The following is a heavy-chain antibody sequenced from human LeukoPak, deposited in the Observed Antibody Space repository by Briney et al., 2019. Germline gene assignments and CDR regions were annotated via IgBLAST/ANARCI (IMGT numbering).Heavy chain of an antibody. J-gene: IGHJ1*01. V-gene: IGHV4-61*02. Sequence: PSQTLSLTCTVSGGSISSGSYYWSWIRQPAGKGLEWIGRIYTSGSTNYNPSLKSRVTISVDTSENQFSLKLSSVTAADTAVYYCARGPYCGGDCYSHEYFQHWGQGTLVTVSS. CDR2: IYTSGST. D-gene: IGHD2-21*02. CDR1: GGSISSGSYY. CDR3: ARGPYCGGDCYSHEYFQH.